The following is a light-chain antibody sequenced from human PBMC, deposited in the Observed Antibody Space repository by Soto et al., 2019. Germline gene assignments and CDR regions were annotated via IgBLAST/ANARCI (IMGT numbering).Light chain of an antibody. CDR2: AAS. V-gene: IGKV1-39*01. CDR1: QSISSY. CDR3: QLSYHPPWM. Sequence: DIQMTQSPSSLAASVGDRVTITCRASQSISSYLHWYQQKPGKAPKLLIYAASSLQSVVPSRFSGSGSGTDFTLTISSLQPEDFATYYCQLSYHPPWMFGQGPTVEIK. J-gene: IGKJ1*01.